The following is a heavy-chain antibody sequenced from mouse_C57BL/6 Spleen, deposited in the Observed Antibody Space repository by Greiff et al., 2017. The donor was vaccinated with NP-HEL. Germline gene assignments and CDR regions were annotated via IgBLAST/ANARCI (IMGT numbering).Heavy chain of an antibody. CDR3: ARDYDYDVGAMDY. V-gene: IGHV5-17*01. J-gene: IGHJ4*01. CDR1: GFTFSDYG. D-gene: IGHD2-4*01. CDR2: ISSGSSSI. Sequence: EVMLVESGGGLVKPGGSLKLSCAASGFTFSDYGMHWVRQAPEKGLEWVAYISSGSSSIYYADTVKGRFTISRDNAKNTLFLQMTSLRSEDTAMYYCARDYDYDVGAMDYWGQGTSVTVSS.